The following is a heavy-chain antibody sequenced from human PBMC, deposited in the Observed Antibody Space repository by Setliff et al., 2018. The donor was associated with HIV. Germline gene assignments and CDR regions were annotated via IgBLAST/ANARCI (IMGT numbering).Heavy chain of an antibody. CDR3: ARDRYTWNYGKNYMDV. D-gene: IGHD1-7*01. V-gene: IGHV4-34*01. CDR1: GGSFTDIGGSFTDYY. CDR2: INHSGST. J-gene: IGHJ6*03. Sequence: KASETLSLTCAVFGGSFTDIGGSFTDYYWIWIRQPPGKGLEWIGVINHSGSTNYNPSLKSRVTISVDTSKNQFSLKLSSVTAADTAVYYCARDRYTWNYGKNYMDVWGKGTTVTVSS.